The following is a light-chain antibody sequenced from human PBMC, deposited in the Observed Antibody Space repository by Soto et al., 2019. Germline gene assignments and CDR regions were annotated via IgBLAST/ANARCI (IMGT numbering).Light chain of an antibody. Sequence: IQMTQSPSSLSASVGDRVTITCRASQSISRYLNWYQQRPGKAPKFLIYAASSLQSGVPSRFSGSGSGTEFTLTISSLQPDDFATYYCQHYNSYSEAFGQGTKVDIK. CDR1: QSISRY. CDR2: AAS. CDR3: QHYNSYSEA. V-gene: IGKV1-16*01. J-gene: IGKJ1*01.